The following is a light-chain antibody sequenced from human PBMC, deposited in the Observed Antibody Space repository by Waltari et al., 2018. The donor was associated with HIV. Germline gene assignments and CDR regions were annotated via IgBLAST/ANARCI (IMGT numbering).Light chain of an antibody. CDR1: SSDVGSYNL. V-gene: IGLV2-23*02. CDR2: DVS. Sequence: QSALTQPASMSRSPGQPITISCTATSSDVGSYNLSSWYQQHPGKAPKFITYDVSKRPSGVSTRFSGSKSGNTASLTISGLQAEDEADYYCCSYANSSDVFGGGTKVTVL. CDR3: CSYANSSDV. J-gene: IGLJ2*01.